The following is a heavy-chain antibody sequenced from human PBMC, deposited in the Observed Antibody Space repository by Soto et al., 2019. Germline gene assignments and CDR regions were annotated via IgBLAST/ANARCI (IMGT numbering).Heavy chain of an antibody. Sequence: QVQLQESSPGLVKPSQTLSLTCTVSGGSISSGGYYWSWIRQHPGKGLEWIGYIYYNGDTYYNPSLKSRVSISIDTSKNQFSLRLTSVTAADTAVYYCARSHRDNWGSPDYFDYWGQGTLVTVSS. CDR2: IYYNGDT. V-gene: IGHV4-31*03. D-gene: IGHD7-27*01. J-gene: IGHJ4*02. CDR1: GGSISSGGYY. CDR3: ARSHRDNWGSPDYFDY.